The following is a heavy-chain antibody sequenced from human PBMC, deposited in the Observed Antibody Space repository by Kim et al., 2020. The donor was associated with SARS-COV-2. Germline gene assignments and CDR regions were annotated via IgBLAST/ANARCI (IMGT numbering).Heavy chain of an antibody. J-gene: IGHJ6*02. CDR2: IYYSGST. V-gene: IGHV4-39*07. CDR1: GGSISSSSYY. Sequence: SETLSLICTVSGGSISSSSYYWGWIRQPPGKGLEWIGSIYYSGSTYYNPSLKSRFTISVNTSKNQFSLKLSSVTAADTAVYYCARGVVRGVITWNYYYYYVMDVWGQVTTVLVSS. D-gene: IGHD3-10*01. CDR3: ARGVVRGVITWNYYYYYVMDV.